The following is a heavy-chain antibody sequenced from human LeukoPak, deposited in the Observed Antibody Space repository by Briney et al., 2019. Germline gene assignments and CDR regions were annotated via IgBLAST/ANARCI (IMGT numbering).Heavy chain of an antibody. D-gene: IGHD3-10*01. CDR3: AKDLNTYGSGSSTDY. J-gene: IGHJ4*02. CDR1: GYTFTMYY. CDR2: ISYDGSKK. V-gene: IGHV3-30*01. Sequence: SCKASGYTFTMYYIHWVRQAPGKGLEWVAVISYDGSKKYYADSVKGRFTISRDNSKNTLYLQMNSLRPEDTGVYYCAKDLNTYGSGSSTDYWGQGTLVTVSS.